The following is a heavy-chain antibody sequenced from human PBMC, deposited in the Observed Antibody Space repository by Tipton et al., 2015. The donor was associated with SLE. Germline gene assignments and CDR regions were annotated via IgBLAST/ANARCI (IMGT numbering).Heavy chain of an antibody. CDR1: GGSISSHY. J-gene: IGHJ4*02. D-gene: IGHD6-13*01. CDR3: ARGRGIAAAAPGYYCDY. Sequence: TLSLTCTVSGGSISSHYWSWIRQPPGKGLEWIGYIYYSGSTNYNPSLKSRVTISVDTSKNQFSPKLSSVTAADTAVYYCARGRGIAAAAPGYYCDYWGQGTLVTVSS. CDR2: IYYSGST. V-gene: IGHV4-59*11.